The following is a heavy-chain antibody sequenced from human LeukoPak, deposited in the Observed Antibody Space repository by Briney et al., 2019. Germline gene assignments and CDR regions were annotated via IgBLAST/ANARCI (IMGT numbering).Heavy chain of an antibody. CDR3: ARTRTGYCSSTSCYTTNFDY. J-gene: IGHJ4*02. CDR2: IYTSGST. Sequence: PSETLSLTCTVSGGSISSYYWNWIRQPAGKGLEWIGRIYTSGSTNYNPSLKSRVTMSVDTSKNQFSLKLSSVTAADTAVYYCARTRTGYCSSTSCYTTNFDYWGQGTLVTVSS. D-gene: IGHD2-2*02. V-gene: IGHV4-4*07. CDR1: GGSISSYY.